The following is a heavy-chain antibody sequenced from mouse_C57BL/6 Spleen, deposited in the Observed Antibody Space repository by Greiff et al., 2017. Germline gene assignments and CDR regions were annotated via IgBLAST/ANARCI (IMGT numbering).Heavy chain of an antibody. CDR3: ARRSNYPYAMDY. Sequence: EVKVVESGGGLVKPGGSLKLSCAASGFTFSDYGMHWVRQAPEKGLEWVAYISSGSSTIYYADTVKGRFTISRDNAKNTLFLQMTSLRSEDTAMYYCARRSNYPYAMDYWGQGTSVTVSS. V-gene: IGHV5-17*01. J-gene: IGHJ4*01. CDR1: GFTFSDYG. D-gene: IGHD2-5*01. CDR2: ISSGSSTI.